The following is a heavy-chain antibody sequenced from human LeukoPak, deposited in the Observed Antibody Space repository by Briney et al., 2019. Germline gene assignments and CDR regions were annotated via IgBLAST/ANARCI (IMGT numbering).Heavy chain of an antibody. J-gene: IGHJ4*02. Sequence: GGSLRLSCAASGFIFYSYAMHWVRQAPGRGLEYVSAITSNGGSTFYANSVKGRFTISRDNSKNTLYLQMGSLRAEDMAVYYCTRGPGYVYVWGSYSADYWGQGTLVTVSS. CDR2: ITSNGGST. V-gene: IGHV3-64*01. D-gene: IGHD3-16*01. CDR3: TRGPGYVYVWGSYSADY. CDR1: GFIFYSYA.